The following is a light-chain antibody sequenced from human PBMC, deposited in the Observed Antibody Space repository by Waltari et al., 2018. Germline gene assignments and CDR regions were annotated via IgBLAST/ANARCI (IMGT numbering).Light chain of an antibody. Sequence: DIVMTQSPDSLAVSLGERAALNCQYRQSVLHSSNNKNYLAWFQQKPGQPPKLLIYWASTRESGIPDRFSGSGSGTDFTLTISSLQAEDVAVYYCQQYYSSPRTFGQGTKVEIK. CDR1: QSVLHSSNNKNY. CDR2: WAS. V-gene: IGKV4-1*01. J-gene: IGKJ1*01. CDR3: QQYYSSPRT.